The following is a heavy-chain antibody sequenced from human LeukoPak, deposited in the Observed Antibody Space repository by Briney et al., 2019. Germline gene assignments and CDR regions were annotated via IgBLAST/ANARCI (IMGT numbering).Heavy chain of an antibody. J-gene: IGHJ4*02. Sequence: SEILSLTCTVSSGSISSYYWSWIRQPAGKGLEWIGRIYASGSTNYNPSLKSRVTMSVDTSKNQFSLKVTSVTAADTAVYYCARGGSNFDYWGQGTLVTVSS. D-gene: IGHD5-24*01. CDR2: IYASGST. CDR3: ARGGSNFDY. CDR1: SGSISSYY. V-gene: IGHV4-4*07.